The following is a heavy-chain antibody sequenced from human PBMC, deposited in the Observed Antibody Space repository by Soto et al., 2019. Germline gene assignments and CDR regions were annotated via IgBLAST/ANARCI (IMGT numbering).Heavy chain of an antibody. D-gene: IGHD3-22*01. CDR3: ARVFYYDSSAEDAFDI. Sequence: ASVKVSCKASGYTVTSYCISWVRQAPGQGLEWMGWISAYNGNTNYAQKLQGRVTMTTDTSTSTAYMELRSLRSDDTAVYYCARVFYYDSSAEDAFDIWGQGTMVTVSS. V-gene: IGHV1-18*01. CDR1: GYTVTSYC. CDR2: ISAYNGNT. J-gene: IGHJ3*02.